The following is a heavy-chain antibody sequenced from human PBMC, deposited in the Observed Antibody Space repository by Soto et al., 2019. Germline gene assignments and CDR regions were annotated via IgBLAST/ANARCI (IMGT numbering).Heavy chain of an antibody. CDR2: ISTDGSIT. Sequence: GGSLRLSCAASGFTFSSYAMHWVRQAPGKGLVWVSCISTDGSITNYADSVKGQFTVSRDNAKNTLYLQMNSLRAEDTALYYCARDTDGLHYWGQGTMVTVSS. CDR1: GFTFSSYA. CDR3: ARDTDGLHY. J-gene: IGHJ4*02. V-gene: IGHV3-74*01.